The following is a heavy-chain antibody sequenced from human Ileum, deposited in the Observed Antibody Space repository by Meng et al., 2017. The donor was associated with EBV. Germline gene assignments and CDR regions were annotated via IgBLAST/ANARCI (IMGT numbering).Heavy chain of an antibody. CDR1: GGSISSSNW. Sequence: QVQLQGSGPGLVKPSGPLSLTCAVSGGSISSSNWWSWVRQAPGKGLEWIGEIHHTESTNYNPSLKSRVTISVDKSKNQFSLKLSSVTAADTAVYYCARESYSDSSGYYSLDYWGQGSLVTVSS. D-gene: IGHD3-22*01. CDR3: ARESYSDSSGYYSLDY. CDR2: IHHTEST. V-gene: IGHV4-4*02. J-gene: IGHJ4*02.